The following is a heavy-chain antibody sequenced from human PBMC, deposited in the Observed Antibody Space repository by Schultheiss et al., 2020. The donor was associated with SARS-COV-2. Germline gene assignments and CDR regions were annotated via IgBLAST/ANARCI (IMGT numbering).Heavy chain of an antibody. CDR1: GFIFSETW. Sequence: GGSLRLSCAASGFIFSETWMNWVRQAPGKGLEWVGRIKRKTDGGTTDYPAPVKGRFTISRDDSKNMVFLQMNSLKTEDTAVYYCARASSYYYMDVWGKGTTVTVAS. CDR2: IKRKTDGGTT. J-gene: IGHJ6*03. CDR3: ARASSYYYMDV. V-gene: IGHV3-15*01.